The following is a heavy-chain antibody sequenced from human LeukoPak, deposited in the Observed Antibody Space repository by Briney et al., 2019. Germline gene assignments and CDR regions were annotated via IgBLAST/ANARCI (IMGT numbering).Heavy chain of an antibody. CDR3: ARAGGRCSSTSCFKFDY. D-gene: IGHD2-2*01. CDR2: INPNSGGT. J-gene: IGHJ4*02. CDR1: GYTFTGYY. Sequence: VASVKVSCKASGYTFTGYYMHWVRQAPGQGLEWTGWINPNSGGTNYAQKFQGRVTMTRDTSISTAYMELSRLRSDDTAVYYCARAGGRCSSTSCFKFDYWGQGTLVTVSS. V-gene: IGHV1-2*02.